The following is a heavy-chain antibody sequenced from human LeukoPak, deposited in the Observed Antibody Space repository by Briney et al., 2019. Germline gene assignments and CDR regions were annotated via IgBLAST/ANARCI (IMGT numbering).Heavy chain of an antibody. CDR3: ARPRDPDYYDSSGYYY. V-gene: IGHV5-51*01. Sequence: GESLKISCKGSGYSFTSQWIGWVRQMPGKGLEWMGFIYPGDSDTRYSPSFRGQVTISVDKSISTAYLQWSSLKASDTAMYYCARPRDPDYYDSSGYYYWGQGTLVTVSS. CDR2: IYPGDSDT. J-gene: IGHJ4*02. CDR1: GYSFTSQW. D-gene: IGHD3-22*01.